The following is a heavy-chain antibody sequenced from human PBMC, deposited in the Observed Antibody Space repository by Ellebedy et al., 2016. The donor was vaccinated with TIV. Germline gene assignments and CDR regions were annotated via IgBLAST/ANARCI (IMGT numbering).Heavy chain of an antibody. CDR1: GVSISTGGYY. D-gene: IGHD3-10*01. CDR2: IYYSGST. V-gene: IGHV4-31*01. Sequence: MPSETLSLTCTVSGVSISTGGYYWSWLRQHPGKGLEWLGYIYYSGSTFFNPSLKSLPTMSVDTSKSQFSLTLYSVTAADTAVYYCARAAGYGSGTFYFDYWGQGTLVTVSS. CDR3: ARAAGYGSGTFYFDY. J-gene: IGHJ4*02.